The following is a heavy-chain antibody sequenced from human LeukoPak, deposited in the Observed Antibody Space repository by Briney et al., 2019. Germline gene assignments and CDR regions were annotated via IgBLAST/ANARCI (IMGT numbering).Heavy chain of an antibody. CDR3: ARDEDSRGYCSGGSCSWFDP. CDR2: IIPILGIA. V-gene: IGHV1-69*04. D-gene: IGHD2-15*01. J-gene: IGHJ5*02. Sequence: SVKVSCKASGGTFSSYAISWVRQAPGQGLEWMGRIIPILGIADYAQKFQGRVTITADKSTSTAYMELSSLRSEDTAVYYCARDEDSRGYCSGGSCSWFDPWGQGTLVTVSS. CDR1: GGTFSSYA.